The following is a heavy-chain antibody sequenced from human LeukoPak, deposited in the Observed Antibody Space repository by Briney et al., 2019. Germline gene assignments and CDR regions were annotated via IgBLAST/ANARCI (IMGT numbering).Heavy chain of an antibody. V-gene: IGHV4-59*08. CDR2: IYYSGST. CDR1: GGSISSYY. Sequence: SETLSLTRTVSGGSISSYYWSWIRQPPGKGLEWIGYIYYSGSTNYNPSLKSRVTISVDTSKNQFSLKLTSVTAADTAVYYCARGMYYDILTGLPNWFDPWGQGTLVTVSS. D-gene: IGHD3-9*01. J-gene: IGHJ5*02. CDR3: ARGMYYDILTGLPNWFDP.